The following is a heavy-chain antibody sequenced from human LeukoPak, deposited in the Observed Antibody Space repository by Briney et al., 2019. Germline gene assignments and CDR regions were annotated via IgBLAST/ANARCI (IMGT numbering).Heavy chain of an antibody. CDR2: IIPIFGTA. D-gene: IGHD6-19*01. J-gene: IGHJ4*02. Sequence: SVKVSCKASGYTFTSYYMHWVRQAPGQGLEWMGGIIPIFGTANYAQKFQGRVTITADESTSTAYMELSSLRSEDTAVYYCAREGSSGWYEWGQGTLVTVSS. V-gene: IGHV1-69*13. CDR3: AREGSSGWYE. CDR1: GYTFTSYY.